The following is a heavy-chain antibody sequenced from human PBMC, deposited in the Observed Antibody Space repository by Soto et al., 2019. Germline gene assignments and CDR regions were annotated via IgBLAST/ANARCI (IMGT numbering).Heavy chain of an antibody. J-gene: IGHJ6*02. CDR3: ARPINFGLPCNCLDV. V-gene: IGHV3-21*01. Sequence: GGSLRLSCVASGFTFNSYSMNWVRQAPGKGLEWVSSISSANAYIYYADSVKGRFTISRDNARNSLYLQMNSLRAEDTAVYYCARPINFGLPCNCLDVWGQGTTVTVSS. CDR2: ISSANAYI. D-gene: IGHD2-15*01. CDR1: GFTFNSYS.